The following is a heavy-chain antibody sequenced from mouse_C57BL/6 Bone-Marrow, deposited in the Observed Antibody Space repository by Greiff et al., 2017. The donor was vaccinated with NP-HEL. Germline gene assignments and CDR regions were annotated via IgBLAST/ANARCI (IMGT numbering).Heavy chain of an antibody. D-gene: IGHD1-1*01. V-gene: IGHV5-9-1*02. Sequence: EVQVVESGEGLVKPGGSLKLSCAASGFTFSSYAMSWVRQTPEKRLEWVAYISSGGDYIYYADTVKGRFTISRDNARNTLYLQMSSLKSEDTAMYSCTVYYGIIYYFDYWGQGTTLTVSS. J-gene: IGHJ2*01. CDR1: GFTFSSYA. CDR3: TVYYGIIYYFDY. CDR2: ISSGGDYI.